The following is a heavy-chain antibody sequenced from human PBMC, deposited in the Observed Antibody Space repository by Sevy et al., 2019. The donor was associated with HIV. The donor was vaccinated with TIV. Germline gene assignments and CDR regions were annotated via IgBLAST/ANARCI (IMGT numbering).Heavy chain of an antibody. J-gene: IGHJ6*02. V-gene: IGHV3-23*01. CDR3: AKVVRHDSLYYYGMDV. CDR1: GFTFSSYD. D-gene: IGHD3-3*01. CDR2: ISGSGVST. Sequence: GGSLRLSCAASGFTFSSYDMSWVRQAPGKGLEWVSVISGSGVSTYYADSVKGRFTISRDNSKNTLYLQMNSLRAEDTAVYYCAKVVRHDSLYYYGMDVWGQGTTVTVSS.